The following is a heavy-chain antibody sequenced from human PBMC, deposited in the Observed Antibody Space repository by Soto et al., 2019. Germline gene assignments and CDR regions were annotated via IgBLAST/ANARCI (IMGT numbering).Heavy chain of an antibody. D-gene: IGHD3-10*01. CDR3: VRVGYAYGNDP. CDR2: ISPSGGTI. V-gene: IGHV3-11*01. J-gene: IGHJ5*02. CDR1: GFTFSDYY. Sequence: QVQLVESGGGLVKPGGSLRLSCAASGFTFSDYYMSWIRQAPGKGLEWVSYISPSGGTIYYVDSVKGRFTLSRDNAKNSLYLQMNSLRAEDTAVYHCVRVGYAYGNDPWGQGTLVAVSS.